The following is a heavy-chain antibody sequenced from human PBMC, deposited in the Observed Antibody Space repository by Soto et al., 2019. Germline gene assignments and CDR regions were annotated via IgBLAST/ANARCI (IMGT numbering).Heavy chain of an antibody. V-gene: IGHV1-2*04. D-gene: IGHD2-15*01. CDR2: INPNSGGT. J-gene: IGHJ3*02. CDR3: ARLGCSGGSCYPNNDAFDI. CDR1: GYTFTGYY. Sequence: QVQLVQSGAEVKKPGASVKVSCKASGYTFTGYYMHWVRQAPGQGLEWMGWINPNSGGTNYAQKFQGWVTMTRDTSIRTAYMELSRLRSDDTAVYYCARLGCSGGSCYPNNDAFDIWGQGTMVTVSS.